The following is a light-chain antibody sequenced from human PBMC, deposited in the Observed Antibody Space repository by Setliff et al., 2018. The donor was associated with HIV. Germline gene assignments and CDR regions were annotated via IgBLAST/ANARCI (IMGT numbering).Light chain of an antibody. CDR2: DVS. V-gene: IGLV2-14*03. CDR3: SSYTSSSTLV. CDR1: SSDVGGYNF. J-gene: IGLJ1*01. Sequence: QSALTQPASVSGTPGQSITISRTGTSSDVGGYNFVSWYQQHPGKAPKVMIYDVSNRPSGVSNRFSGSKSGNTASLTISGLQAEDEADYYCSSYTSSSTLVFGTGTQLTVL.